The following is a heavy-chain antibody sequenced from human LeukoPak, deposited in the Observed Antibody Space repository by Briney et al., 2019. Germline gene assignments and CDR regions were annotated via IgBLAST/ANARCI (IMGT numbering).Heavy chain of an antibody. CDR3: ASHYYDSSGYYLFDY. D-gene: IGHD3-22*01. CDR1: GFTFSSYW. V-gene: IGHV3-7*01. J-gene: IGHJ4*02. CDR2: INQDGSEK. Sequence: GGSLRLSCAASGFTFSSYWMSWVRQARGKGLEWVANINQDGSEKYYVDSVKGRFTISRDNAKNSLYPQMNSLRAEDTAVYYCASHYYDSSGYYLFDYWGQGTLVTVSS.